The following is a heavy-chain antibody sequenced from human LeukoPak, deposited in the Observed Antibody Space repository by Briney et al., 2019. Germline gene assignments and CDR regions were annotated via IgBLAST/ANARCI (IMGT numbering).Heavy chain of an antibody. Sequence: PSGTLSLTCTVSGGSISGYYWSWIRQPPGKGLEWIGYIYYSGNSNYNPSLKSRVTISADTSKNQFSLNLSSVTAADTAVYYCAKDQKLGVYGNWGQGTLVTVSS. CDR1: GGSISGYY. D-gene: IGHD7-27*01. CDR3: AKDQKLGVYGN. V-gene: IGHV4-59*01. J-gene: IGHJ4*02. CDR2: IYYSGNS.